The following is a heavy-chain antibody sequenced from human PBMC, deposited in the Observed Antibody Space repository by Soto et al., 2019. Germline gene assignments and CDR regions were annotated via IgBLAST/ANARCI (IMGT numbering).Heavy chain of an antibody. CDR1: GYSFTSYW. V-gene: IGHV5-10-1*01. CDR3: ARHTPQNGVTTQGYYYYGMDV. J-gene: IGHJ6*02. CDR2: IDPSDSYT. Sequence: HGESLKISCKGSGYSFTSYWISWVRQMPGKGLEWMGRIDPSDSYTNHSPSFQGHVTISADKSISTAYLQWSSLKASDTAMYYCARHTPQNGVTTQGYYYYGMDVWGQGTTVTVSS. D-gene: IGHD4-17*01.